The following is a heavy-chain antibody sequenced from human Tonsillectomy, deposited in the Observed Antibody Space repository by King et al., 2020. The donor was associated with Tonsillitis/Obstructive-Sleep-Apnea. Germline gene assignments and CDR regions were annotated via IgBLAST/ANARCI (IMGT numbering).Heavy chain of an antibody. J-gene: IGHJ4*02. D-gene: IGHD3-22*01. CDR2: ICYSGST. V-gene: IGHV4-31*03. CDR1: VGSISSGGYY. CDR3: GRNTYYYDSSGYFIPRYFDY. Sequence: VQLQESGPGLVKPSQTLFLTCTVSVGSISSGGYYWSWIRQHPGKCLEWIGYICYSGSTDYNPSLKSRVTISVDTSKNQFSLKLSSVTAADTAVYYCGRNTYYYDSSGYFIPRYFDYWGQGTLVTVSS.